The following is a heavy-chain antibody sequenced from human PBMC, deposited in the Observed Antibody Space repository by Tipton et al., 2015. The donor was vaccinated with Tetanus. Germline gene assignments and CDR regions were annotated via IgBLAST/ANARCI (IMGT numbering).Heavy chain of an antibody. Sequence: TLSLTCAVYGGSFSGYYWNWIRQPPGKGLEWIGYYFYRGNTNYLPSLKSRVAISVDTTKNQVSLQLNSVTAADTAVYYCARGGYYPTYFDIWGRGALVTVSS. CDR1: GGSFSGYY. CDR3: ARGGYYPTYFDI. CDR2: YFYRGNT. D-gene: IGHD1-26*01. J-gene: IGHJ2*01. V-gene: IGHV4-59*01.